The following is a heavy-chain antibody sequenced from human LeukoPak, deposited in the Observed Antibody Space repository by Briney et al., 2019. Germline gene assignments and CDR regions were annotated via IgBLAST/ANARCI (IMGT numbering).Heavy chain of an antibody. D-gene: IGHD2-21*01. CDR1: GGSISSYY. CDR3: ARGLWSTHYYYYYMDV. Sequence: PSETLSLTCTVSGGSISSYYWSWIRQPAGKGLEWIGRIYTSGSTNYNPSLKSRVTMSVDTSKNQFSLKLSSVTAADTAVYYCARGLWSTHYYYYYMDVWGKGTTVTVSS. CDR2: IYTSGST. V-gene: IGHV4-4*07. J-gene: IGHJ6*03.